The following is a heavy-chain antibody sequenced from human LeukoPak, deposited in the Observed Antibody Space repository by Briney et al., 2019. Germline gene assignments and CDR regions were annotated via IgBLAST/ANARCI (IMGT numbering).Heavy chain of an antibody. V-gene: IGHV3-66*02. D-gene: IGHD5-12*01. CDR2: LYSGGQT. Sequence: PGGSLRLSCAASGFTVTSSYMSWVRQAPGKGLEWVAVLYSGGQTYYAGSVRGRFTISRDASKNTLYLQMNSLRAEDTAEYYCAPPGCDTCGYGSWGPGALVTVSS. CDR3: APPGCDTCGYGS. J-gene: IGHJ5*02. CDR1: GFTVTSSY.